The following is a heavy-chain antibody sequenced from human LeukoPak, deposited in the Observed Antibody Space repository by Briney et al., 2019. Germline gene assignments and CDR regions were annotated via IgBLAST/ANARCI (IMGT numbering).Heavy chain of an antibody. CDR3: GGSAWKCFVY. CDR1: GYNFTGYY. J-gene: IGHJ4*02. CDR2: INPNSGGT. Sequence: GASVKVSCKAFGYNFTGYYMHWVRQAPGQRLEWMGGINPNSGGTTYAQTFQGRVIMTRDTSTSTAYMELSRLRSDDTAVYYCGGSAWKCFVYWGRGTGVTVS. V-gene: IGHV1-2*02. D-gene: IGHD1-1*01.